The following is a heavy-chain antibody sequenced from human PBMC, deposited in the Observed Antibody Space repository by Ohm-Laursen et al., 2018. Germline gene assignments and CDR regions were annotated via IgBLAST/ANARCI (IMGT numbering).Heavy chain of an antibody. CDR3: ARVMWEFSGSYHFDY. J-gene: IGHJ4*02. CDR1: GFTFSSYE. CDR2: ISSSGSTI. V-gene: IGHV3-48*03. D-gene: IGHD1-26*01. Sequence: GSLRLSCAASGFTFSSYEMNWVRQAPGKGLEWVSYISSSGSTIYYADSVKGRFTISRDNAKNSLYLQMNSLRAEDTAVYYCARVMWEFSGSYHFDYWGQGTLVTVSS.